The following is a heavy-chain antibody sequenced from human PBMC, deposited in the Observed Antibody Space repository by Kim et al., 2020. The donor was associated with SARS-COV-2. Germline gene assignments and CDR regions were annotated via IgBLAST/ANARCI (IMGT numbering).Heavy chain of an antibody. CDR2: ISAYSGNT. Sequence: ASVKVSCKASGYTFTNYGISWVRQAPGQGLEWMGWISAYSGNTNFAQNLQGRVTMTTDTSTSTAYMELRSLRSDDTAVYYCARELDGTGLPNFDYWGQGTLVTVSS. CDR1: GYTFTNYG. J-gene: IGHJ4*02. V-gene: IGHV1-18*01. D-gene: IGHD1-1*01. CDR3: ARELDGTGLPNFDY.